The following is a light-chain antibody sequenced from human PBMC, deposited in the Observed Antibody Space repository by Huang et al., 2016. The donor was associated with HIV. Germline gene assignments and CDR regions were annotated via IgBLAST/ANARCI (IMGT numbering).Light chain of an antibody. CDR3: QQYNNGPPTT. CDR1: QSVSSN. V-gene: IGKV3-15*01. J-gene: IGKJ5*01. Sequence: EIVMMQSPATLSVSPGERATLSCRASQSVSSNLAWYQQKPGQAPRLLIYGASTRATGIPARLSGSGAGTEFTLTISSLQSEDFVVYYCQQYNNGPPTTFGQGTRLEIK. CDR2: GAS.